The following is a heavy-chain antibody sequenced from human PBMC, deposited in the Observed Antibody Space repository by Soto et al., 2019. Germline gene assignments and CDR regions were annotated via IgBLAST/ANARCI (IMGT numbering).Heavy chain of an antibody. CDR2: IYYSGST. J-gene: IGHJ6*02. CDR3: ARDMIGGRRKNPTSMDV. D-gene: IGHD3-16*01. V-gene: IGHV4-59*01. Sequence: LETLSLTCPVSGGSSSSYYWSWIRQPPGKGLEWIGYIYYSGSTSYNPSLKSRVTISVDTSKNQFSLKLSSVTAADTAVYYCARDMIGGRRKNPTSMDVWGQGTTVTVSS. CDR1: GGSSSSYY.